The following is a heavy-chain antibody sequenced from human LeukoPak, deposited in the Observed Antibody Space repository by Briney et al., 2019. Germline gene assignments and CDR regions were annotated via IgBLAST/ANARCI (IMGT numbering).Heavy chain of an antibody. CDR1: GYTFSSSD. Sequence: ASVKVSCKASGYTFSSSDINWVRQAPGQGLEWMGWMNPVSGNTGCAQKFQGRVTMTRSTSISTAYMELSSLTSEDTAVYYCVRDRYYDTLTGYYPGFDPWGQGTLVTVSS. CDR2: MNPVSGNT. J-gene: IGHJ5*02. V-gene: IGHV1-8*01. CDR3: VRDRYYDTLTGYYPGFDP. D-gene: IGHD3-9*01.